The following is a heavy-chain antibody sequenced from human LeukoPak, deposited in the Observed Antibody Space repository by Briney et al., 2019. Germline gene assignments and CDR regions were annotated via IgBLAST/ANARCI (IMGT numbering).Heavy chain of an antibody. Sequence: ASVKVSCKTSGYIFNTYGISWVRQAPGQGLEWMGWIFAYNGNTNYAQRLQGRVTMTTDTPTSTASMELRSLRSDDTAVYYCARTQYGYYFDYWGQGTLVTVSS. CDR1: GYIFNTYG. J-gene: IGHJ4*02. V-gene: IGHV1-18*01. CDR2: IFAYNGNT. D-gene: IGHD2-2*01. CDR3: ARTQYGYYFDY.